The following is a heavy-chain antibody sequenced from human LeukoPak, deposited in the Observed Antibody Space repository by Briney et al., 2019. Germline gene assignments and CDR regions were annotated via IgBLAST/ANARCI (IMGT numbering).Heavy chain of an antibody. CDR3: ARFPSSGWYPFGYFDY. J-gene: IGHJ4*02. Sequence: SETLSLTCTVSGGSISSYYWSWIRQPPGKGLEWIRYIYYSGSTNYNPSLKSRVTISVDTSKNQFSLKLSSVTAADTAVYYCARFPSSGWYPFGYFDYWGQGTLVTVSS. V-gene: IGHV4-59*01. D-gene: IGHD6-19*01. CDR1: GGSISSYY. CDR2: IYYSGST.